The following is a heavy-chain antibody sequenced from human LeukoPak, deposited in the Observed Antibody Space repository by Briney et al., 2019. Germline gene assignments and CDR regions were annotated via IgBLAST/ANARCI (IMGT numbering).Heavy chain of an antibody. Sequence: SQTLSLTCAISGDSVSSNSVTWNWIRQSPSRGLEWLGRTYYRSTWYNDYAVSVRGRVTVNPDTSKNQFSLHLNSVTPEDTAVYYCARRLTQCDCFDPWGQGILVTVSS. D-gene: IGHD2-21*02. CDR3: ARRLTQCDCFDP. CDR2: TYYRSTWYN. CDR1: GDSVSSNSVT. V-gene: IGHV6-1*01. J-gene: IGHJ5*02.